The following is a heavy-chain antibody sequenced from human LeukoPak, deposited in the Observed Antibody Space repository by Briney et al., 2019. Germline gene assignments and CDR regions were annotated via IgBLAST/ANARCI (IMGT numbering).Heavy chain of an antibody. Sequence: SETLSLTCTVSGGSISSGDYYWTWIRQPPGKGLAWIGYISYSGSSYYSPSLKSRVTVSADTSKNQFSLKLSSVTAADTAVYYCARESYSHGLWYSDHWGQGTLVTVSS. CDR1: GGSISSGDYY. J-gene: IGHJ4*02. V-gene: IGHV4-30-4*01. CDR2: ISYSGSS. CDR3: ARESYSHGLWYSDH. D-gene: IGHD5-18*01.